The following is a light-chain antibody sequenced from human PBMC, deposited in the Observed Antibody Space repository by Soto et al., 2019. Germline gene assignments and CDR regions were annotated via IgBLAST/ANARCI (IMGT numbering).Light chain of an antibody. Sequence: QSALTQPASVSGSPGQSITISCTGTSSDVGGYNYVSWYQQHPGKAPKLMIYDVSNRPSGVSNRFSGSKSGNTASLTISGLQADAEADYYCCSYTSSSTLVFGGGTKLTVL. J-gene: IGLJ2*01. CDR1: SSDVGGYNY. CDR3: CSYTSSSTLV. V-gene: IGLV2-14*01. CDR2: DVS.